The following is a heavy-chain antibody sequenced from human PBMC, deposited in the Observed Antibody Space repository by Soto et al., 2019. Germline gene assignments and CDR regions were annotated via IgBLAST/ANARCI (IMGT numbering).Heavy chain of an antibody. Sequence: SETLSLTCAVSGGSISSGGYSWSWIRQPPGKGLEWIGYIYYTTNYNPSLKSRVTISADTSKNQISLKLTSVTAADTAVYYCARTSPVAGGFDYWGQGTLVTVSS. V-gene: IGHV4-61*08. J-gene: IGHJ4*02. D-gene: IGHD6-19*01. CDR3: ARTSPVAGGFDY. CDR1: GGSISSGGYS. CDR2: IYYTT.